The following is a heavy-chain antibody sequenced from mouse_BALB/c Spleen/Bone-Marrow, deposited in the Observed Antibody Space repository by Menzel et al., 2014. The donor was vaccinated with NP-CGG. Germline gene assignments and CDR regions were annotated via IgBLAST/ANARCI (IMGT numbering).Heavy chain of an antibody. D-gene: IGHD1-1*01. CDR3: ARSYGSPYYYAMDY. J-gene: IGHJ4*01. V-gene: IGHV1-31*01. CDR1: GYSFTGYY. Sequence: EVHLVESGPELVKPGASVKISCKSSGYSFTGYYMHWVKQSHVKGLEWIGRINPYNGATSDNQNFKDKASLTVDKSSSTAYMELRSLTSEDSAVYYCARSYGSPYYYAMDYWGQGTSVTVSS. CDR2: INPYNGAT.